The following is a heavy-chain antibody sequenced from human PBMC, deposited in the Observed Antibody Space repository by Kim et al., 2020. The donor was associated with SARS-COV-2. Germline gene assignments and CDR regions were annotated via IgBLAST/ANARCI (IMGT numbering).Heavy chain of an antibody. V-gene: IGHV3-7*01. Sequence: SAKYYVDSVKGRFTISRDNAKNSLYLQMNSLRAEDTAVYYCARVEEGIDPWGQGTLVTVSS. D-gene: IGHD3-10*01. CDR3: ARVEEGIDP. J-gene: IGHJ5*02. CDR2: SAK.